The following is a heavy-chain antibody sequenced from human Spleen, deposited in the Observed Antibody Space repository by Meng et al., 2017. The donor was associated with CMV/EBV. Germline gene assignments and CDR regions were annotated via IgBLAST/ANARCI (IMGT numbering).Heavy chain of an antibody. CDR1: GGSFSGYY. CDR3: ARAPGAAAGLDY. D-gene: IGHD6-13*01. J-gene: IGHJ4*02. CDR2: INHSGST. Sequence: HGRLQESGPGLVKPSDTLSLTCAVYGGSFSGYYWSWIRQPPGKGLEWIGEINHSGSTNYNPSLKSRVTISVDTSKNQFSLKLSSVTAADTAVYYCARAPGAAAGLDYWGQGTLVTVSS. V-gene: IGHV4-34*01.